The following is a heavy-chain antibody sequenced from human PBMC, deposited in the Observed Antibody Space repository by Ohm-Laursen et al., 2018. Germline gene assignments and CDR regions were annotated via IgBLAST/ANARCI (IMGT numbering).Heavy chain of an antibody. J-gene: IGHJ4*02. CDR2: IVNSGITT. Sequence: SLRLSCTASGFTFSSYAMSWVRQVPGKGLEWVSGIVNSGITTNYADSVKGRFTISRDNSKNTLYLQMNSLRAEDTAVYYCAKAALKYSSGWYYFDYWGQGTLVTVSS. CDR3: AKAALKYSSGWYYFDY. CDR1: GFTFSSYA. V-gene: IGHV3-23*01. D-gene: IGHD6-19*01.